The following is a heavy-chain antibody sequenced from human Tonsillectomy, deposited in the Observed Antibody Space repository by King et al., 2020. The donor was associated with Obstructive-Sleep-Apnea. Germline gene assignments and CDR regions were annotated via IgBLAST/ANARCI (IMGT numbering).Heavy chain of an antibody. D-gene: IGHD3-10*01. J-gene: IGHJ4*02. V-gene: IGHV4-34*01. CDR2: INHSGST. CDR1: GGAFSGYY. CDR3: ARWAPGLYYFDY. Sequence: VQLQQWGAGLLKPSETLSLTCAVYGGAFSGYYWSWIRQPPGKGLEWIGEINHSGSTNYNPSLKSLVTISVDTSKNQFSLKLSSVTAADTAVYYCARWAPGLYYFDYWGQGTLVTVSS.